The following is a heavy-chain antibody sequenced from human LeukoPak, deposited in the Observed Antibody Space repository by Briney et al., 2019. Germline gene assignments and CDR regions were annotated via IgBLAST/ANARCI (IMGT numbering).Heavy chain of an antibody. CDR1: GGSFSGYY. CDR3: ARLGAYDYVWGSYRHPGRLDY. D-gene: IGHD3-16*02. V-gene: IGHV4-34*01. CDR2: INHSGST. Sequence: SETLSLTCAVDGGSFSGYYWSWIRQPPGKGLEWIGEINHSGSTNYNPSLKSRVTISVDTSKNQFSLKLSSVTAADTAVYYCARLGAYDYVWGSYRHPGRLDYCGQGTLVTVSS. J-gene: IGHJ4*02.